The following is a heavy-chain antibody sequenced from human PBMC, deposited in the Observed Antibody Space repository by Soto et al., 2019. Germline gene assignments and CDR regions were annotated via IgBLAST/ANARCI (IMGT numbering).Heavy chain of an antibody. J-gene: IGHJ6*03. D-gene: IGHD4-17*01. V-gene: IGHV1-8*01. Sequence: GASVKVSCKASGYTFTSYDINWVRQATGQGLEWMGWMNPNSGNTGYAQKFKGRVTMTRNTSISTAYMELSSLRSEDTAVYYCAKEDHVTNHYYYYMDVWGKGTTVTVSS. CDR3: AKEDHVTNHYYYYMDV. CDR2: MNPNSGNT. CDR1: GYTFTSYD.